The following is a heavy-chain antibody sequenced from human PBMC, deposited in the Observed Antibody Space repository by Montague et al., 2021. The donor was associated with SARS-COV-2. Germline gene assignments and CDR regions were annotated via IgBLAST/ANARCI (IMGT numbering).Heavy chain of an antibody. CDR1: GFTVSSNY. CDR2: IYSGGST. J-gene: IGHJ6*02. D-gene: IGHD3-3*01. V-gene: IGHV3-53*01. Sequence: SLRLSWAASGFTVSSNYMSWVRQAPGKGLEWVSVIYSGGSTYYADSVKGRFTISRDNSKDTLYLQMNSLRAEDTAVYYCARDHLYYDFWSGYYDQYGMDVWGQGTTVTVSS. CDR3: ARDHLYYDFWSGYYDQYGMDV.